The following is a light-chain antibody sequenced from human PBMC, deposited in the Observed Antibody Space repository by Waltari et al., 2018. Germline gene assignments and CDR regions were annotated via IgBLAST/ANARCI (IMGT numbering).Light chain of an antibody. CDR3: SSYTSSSTWV. J-gene: IGLJ3*02. Sequence: QSALTQPASVSGSPGQAITISCPGTSSDAGGFTYVSWYQQHPGKAPKLMIYDVSKRPSGVSNRFSGSKSGNTASLTISGLQAEDEADYYCSSYTSSSTWVFGGGTKLTVL. CDR1: SSDAGGFTY. CDR2: DVS. V-gene: IGLV2-14*01.